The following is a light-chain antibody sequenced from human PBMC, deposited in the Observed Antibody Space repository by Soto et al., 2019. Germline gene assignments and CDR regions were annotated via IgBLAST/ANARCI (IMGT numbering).Light chain of an antibody. CDR1: QSVSSY. J-gene: IGKJ5*01. Sequence: ERGVTQSPAPLSVFPGERATLSCRASQSVSSYLAWYQQKPGQAPRLLIYDASNRATGIPARFSGSGSGTDFTLTISSLESEDFAVYYCQQRSNFITFGQGTRLEIK. CDR2: DAS. V-gene: IGKV3-11*01. CDR3: QQRSNFIT.